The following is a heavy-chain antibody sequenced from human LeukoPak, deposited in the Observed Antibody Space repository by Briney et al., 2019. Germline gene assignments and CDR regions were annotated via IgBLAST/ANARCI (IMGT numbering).Heavy chain of an antibody. Sequence: QPGGTLRLSCAASGFIFSSHGMNWVRQAPGKGLEWVSGISPSGDITYYADSVKGRFTISRDNSKNTLYLQMNSLRAEDTAVYYCAKLGVVVISGIDYWGQGTLVTVSS. V-gene: IGHV3-23*01. CDR3: AKLGVVVISGIDY. CDR1: GFIFSSHG. J-gene: IGHJ4*02. D-gene: IGHD3-16*01. CDR2: ISPSGDIT.